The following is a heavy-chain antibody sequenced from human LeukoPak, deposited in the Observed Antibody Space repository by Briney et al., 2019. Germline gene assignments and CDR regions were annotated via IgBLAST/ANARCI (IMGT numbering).Heavy chain of an antibody. V-gene: IGHV1-18*01. CDR3: ARLISELDYGDYAMPGYFDY. J-gene: IGHJ4*02. Sequence: ASVKVSCKASGGTFSSYGISWVRQAPGQGLEWMGWISAYNGNTNYAQKLQGRVTMTTDTSTSTAYMVLRSLRSDDTAVYYCARLISELDYGDYAMPGYFDYWGQGTLVTVSS. D-gene: IGHD4-17*01. CDR2: ISAYNGNT. CDR1: GGTFSSYG.